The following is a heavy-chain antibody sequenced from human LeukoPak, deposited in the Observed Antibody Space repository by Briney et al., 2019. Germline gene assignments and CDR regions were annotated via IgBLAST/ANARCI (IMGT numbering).Heavy chain of an antibody. CDR1: GFTFSTYA. D-gene: IGHD3-22*01. Sequence: GGSLRLSCAASGFTFSTYAMTWVRQAPGKGLEWISGISGSGGSTYYADSVKGRFTISRDNSKNTLYLQMNSLRAEDTAVYYCAKPRSDYYYSAFDYWSQGTLVTVSS. J-gene: IGHJ4*02. CDR3: AKPRSDYYYSAFDY. V-gene: IGHV3-23*01. CDR2: ISGSGGST.